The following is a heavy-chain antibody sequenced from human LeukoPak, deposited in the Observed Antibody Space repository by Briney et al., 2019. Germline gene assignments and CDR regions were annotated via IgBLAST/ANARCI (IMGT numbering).Heavy chain of an antibody. Sequence: GASVKVSCKASGYTFTGYYMHWVRQAPGQGLEWMGRINPNSGGTNYAQKFQGRVTMTRDTSISTAYMERSRLRADDTAVYYCARVRRGGFDYWGQGTLVTVSS. CDR2: INPNSGGT. J-gene: IGHJ4*02. CDR1: GYTFTGYY. CDR3: ARVRRGGFDY. V-gene: IGHV1-2*06. D-gene: IGHD3-10*01.